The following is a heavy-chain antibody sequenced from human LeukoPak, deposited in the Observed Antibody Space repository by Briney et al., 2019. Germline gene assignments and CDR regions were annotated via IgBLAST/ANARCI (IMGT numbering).Heavy chain of an antibody. CDR3: AKVLTAAGLDL. CDR1: GGSMSDSIT. CDR2: IHDDGRT. J-gene: IGHJ5*02. V-gene: IGHV4/OR15-8*01. Sequence: SETLSLTCSVSGGSMSDSITWGWVRQPPGKGLEWLANIHDDGRTAPNPSLRSRLTISQDRSKNQFSLKESFVTAADTAIYYCAKVLTAAGLDLWGQGILVTVSS. D-gene: IGHD6-25*01.